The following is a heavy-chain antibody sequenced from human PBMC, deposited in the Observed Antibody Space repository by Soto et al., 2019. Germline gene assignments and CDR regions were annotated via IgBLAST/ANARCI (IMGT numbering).Heavy chain of an antibody. J-gene: IGHJ6*02. V-gene: IGHV3-30-3*02. CDR2: ISYDGSNK. CDR1: GFTFSSYA. D-gene: IGHD1-26*01. Sequence: GGSLRLSCAASGFTFSSYAMHWVRQAPGKGLEWVAVISYDGSNKYYADSVKGRFTISRDNSKNTLYLQMNSLRAEDTAVYYCASGVVGALYYYYGMDVWGQGTTVTVSS. CDR3: ASGVVGALYYYYGMDV.